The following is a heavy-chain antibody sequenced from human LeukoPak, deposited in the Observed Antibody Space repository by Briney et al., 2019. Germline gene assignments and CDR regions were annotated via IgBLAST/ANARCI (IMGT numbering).Heavy chain of an antibody. D-gene: IGHD3-9*01. CDR2: IYYSGST. CDR1: GGSISSYY. V-gene: IGHV4-59*08. CDR3: ARHYRYYDILTGCYSENWFDP. J-gene: IGHJ5*02. Sequence: SETLSLTCTVSGGSISSYYWSWIRQPPGKGLEWIGYIYYSGSTNYNPSLKSRVTISVDTSKNQFSLKLSSVTAADTAVYYCARHYRYYDILTGCYSENWFDPWGQGTLVTVSS.